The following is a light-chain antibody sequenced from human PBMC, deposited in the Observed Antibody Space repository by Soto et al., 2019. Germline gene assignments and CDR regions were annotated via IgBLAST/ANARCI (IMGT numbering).Light chain of an antibody. CDR2: EVS. CDR3: CSYGGSRAV. J-gene: IGLJ7*01. Sequence: QSVLTRPASVSGSPGQSMTISCTGTSSDVGSHNLVSWYQQHPGQAPKLMIYEVSKRPLGVSTRFSASKSGNTASLTISGLQADDEADYYCCSYGGSRAVFGGGTQRTVL. V-gene: IGLV2-23*02. CDR1: SSDVGSHNL.